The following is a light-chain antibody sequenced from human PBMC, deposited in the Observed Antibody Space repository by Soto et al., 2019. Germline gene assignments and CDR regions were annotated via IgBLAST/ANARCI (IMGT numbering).Light chain of an antibody. Sequence: QSALTQPASVSGSPGQSITISCTGTSSDVGGYNYVSWYQQHPGKAPKLMIYDVSNRPSGVSNRFSGSKSDNTASLTISGLQAEDEADYYCSSYTSRSTLVVFGGGTKVTVL. CDR3: SSYTSRSTLVV. J-gene: IGLJ2*01. V-gene: IGLV2-14*01. CDR2: DVS. CDR1: SSDVGGYNY.